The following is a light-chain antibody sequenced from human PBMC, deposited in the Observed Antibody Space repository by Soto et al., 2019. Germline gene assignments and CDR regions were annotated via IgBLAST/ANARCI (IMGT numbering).Light chain of an antibody. CDR1: QSIGTS. J-gene: IGKJ1*01. Sequence: DLQMTQSPSTLSASVGDRVTIACRASQSIGTSLAWYQQKAGKAPKLLIYEASNLESGVPSRFSGGGSGTEFTLTISSLQPDDFATYSCQQYRHMRTFGQGTKVEI. CDR3: QQYRHMRT. V-gene: IGKV1-5*03. CDR2: EAS.